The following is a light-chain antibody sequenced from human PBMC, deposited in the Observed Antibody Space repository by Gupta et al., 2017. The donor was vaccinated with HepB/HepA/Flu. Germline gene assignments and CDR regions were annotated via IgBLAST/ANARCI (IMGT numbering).Light chain of an antibody. CDR2: DVT. Sequence: QSGLTQPASVSGSPGPSITISCPGSSGDVGGFNSVSWYQQYPGRAPKLLIYDVTNRPSGVSYRFSGSKSGNTASLTISGLQAEDDADYYCSSFRIGTTLVVFGGGTKVTAL. CDR1: SGDVGGFNS. V-gene: IGLV2-14*03. J-gene: IGLJ2*01. CDR3: SSFRIGTTLVV.